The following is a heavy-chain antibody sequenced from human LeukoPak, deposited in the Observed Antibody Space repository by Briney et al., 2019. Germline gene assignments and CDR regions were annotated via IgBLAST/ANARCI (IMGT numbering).Heavy chain of an antibody. Sequence: SVKVSCKASGGTFSSYAISWVRQAPGQGLEWMGGIIPIFGTANYAQRFQGRVTITADKSTSTAYMELSSLRSEDTAVYYCASPARIAAAGAHFDYWGQGTLVTVSS. J-gene: IGHJ4*02. CDR3: ASPARIAAAGAHFDY. D-gene: IGHD6-13*01. CDR1: GGTFSSYA. V-gene: IGHV1-69*06. CDR2: IIPIFGTA.